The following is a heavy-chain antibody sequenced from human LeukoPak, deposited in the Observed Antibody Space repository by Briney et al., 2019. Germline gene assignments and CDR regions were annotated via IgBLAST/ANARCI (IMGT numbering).Heavy chain of an antibody. CDR2: ISSSGSTI. CDR1: GFTFSSYE. Sequence: PGGSLRLSCAASGFTFSSYEMNWVRQAPGKGLEWVSYISSSGSTIYYADSVKGRFTISRDNAKNSLYLQMNSLRAEDTAVFYCARDFAYYYGSGSYPDAFDIWGQGTMVTVSS. CDR3: ARDFAYYYGSGSYPDAFDI. J-gene: IGHJ3*02. V-gene: IGHV3-48*03. D-gene: IGHD3-10*01.